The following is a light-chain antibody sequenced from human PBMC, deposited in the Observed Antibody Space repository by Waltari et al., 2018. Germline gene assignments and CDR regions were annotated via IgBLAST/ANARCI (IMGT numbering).Light chain of an antibody. CDR2: AAS. V-gene: IGKV1-39*01. CDR1: QIISTY. CDR3: HQTFSHPRPS. Sequence: DIQMTQSPSSPSASLGDRVTITCRASQIISTYLNWFQHKPGQAPKLLIYAASSLQSGVPSRFRGSGSGTDFTLTITSLQPEDFATYYCHQTFSHPRPSFGQGTKVDI. J-gene: IGKJ2*01.